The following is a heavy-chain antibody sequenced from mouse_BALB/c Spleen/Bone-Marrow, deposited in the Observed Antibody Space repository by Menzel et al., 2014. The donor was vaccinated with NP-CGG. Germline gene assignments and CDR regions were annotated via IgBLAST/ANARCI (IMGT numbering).Heavy chain of an antibody. J-gene: IGHJ3*01. CDR2: ILPGSDST. V-gene: IGHV1-9*01. D-gene: IGHD3-2*01. CDR3: ARDSSDYLAWFAY. Sequence: VMLVESGAELMKPGASVKISCKATGYTLSSYWIEWVKQRPGHGLEWIGEILPGSDSTNYNENFKGKATFTADTSSNTAYMQLNSLTSEDSAVYFCARDSSDYLAWFAYWGQGTLVTVSA. CDR1: GYTLSSYW.